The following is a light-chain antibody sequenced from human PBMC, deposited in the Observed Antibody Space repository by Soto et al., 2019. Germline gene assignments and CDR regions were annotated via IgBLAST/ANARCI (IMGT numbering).Light chain of an antibody. CDR1: QSVLFRSNNKNY. CDR3: QQYYSTPTWT. CDR2: WAS. V-gene: IGKV4-1*01. J-gene: IGKJ1*01. Sequence: DIVMTQSPDSLAVSLGERATINCKSSQSVLFRSNNKNYLAWYQQKPGQPPKLLIYWASTRESGVPDRFSGSGSVTYFTLIISSLQAEDVAVYYCQQYYSTPTWTFGQGTKGEIK.